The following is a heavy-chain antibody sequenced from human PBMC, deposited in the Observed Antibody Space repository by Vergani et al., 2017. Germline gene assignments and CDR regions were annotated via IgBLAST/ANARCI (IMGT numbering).Heavy chain of an antibody. CDR2: TYYSGST. V-gene: IGHV4-30-4*01. CDR1: GGSIRSGDYY. J-gene: IGHJ4*02. CDR3: ARGDSGYSGYENY. D-gene: IGHD5-12*01. Sequence: QVQLQESGPGLVKPSQTLSLTCTVSGGSIRSGDYYWSWIRQPPGKCLEWIGYTYYSGSTYYNPSLKSRVTISVDTSKNQFSLKLSSVTAADTAVYYFARGDSGYSGYENYWGQGTLVTVSS.